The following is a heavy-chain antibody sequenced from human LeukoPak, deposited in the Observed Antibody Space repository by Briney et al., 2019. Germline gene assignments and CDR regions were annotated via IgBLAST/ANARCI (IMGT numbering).Heavy chain of an antibody. CDR2: IYYSGST. J-gene: IGHJ4*02. Sequence: PSETLSLTCTVSGGSISNRSYYWSWIRQPPGKRLEWIGTIYYSGSTYYNPSLRSRVTISVDTSKNQFSLNLTSVTAADTAVYYCAREGKLTGYFGGLGFNYWGQGILVTVSS. CDR1: GGSISNRSYY. CDR3: AREGKLTGYFGGLGFNY. D-gene: IGHD6-19*01. V-gene: IGHV4-39*07.